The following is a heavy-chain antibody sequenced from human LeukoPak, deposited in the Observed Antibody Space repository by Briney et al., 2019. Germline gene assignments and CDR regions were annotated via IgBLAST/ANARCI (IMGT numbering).Heavy chain of an antibody. CDR3: AKGGGYGGIPIDY. V-gene: IGHV3-30*18. CDR2: ISYDGSNK. Sequence: GGSLRPSCAASGFTFSSYGMHWVRQAPGKGLEWVAVISYDGSNKYYADSVKGRFTISRDNSKNTLYLQMNSLRAEDTAVYYCAKGGGYGGIPIDYWGQGTLVTVSS. CDR1: GFTFSSYG. J-gene: IGHJ4*02. D-gene: IGHD4-23*01.